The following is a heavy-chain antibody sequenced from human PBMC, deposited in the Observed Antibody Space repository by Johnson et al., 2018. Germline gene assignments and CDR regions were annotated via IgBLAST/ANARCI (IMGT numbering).Heavy chain of an antibody. J-gene: IGHJ3*02. V-gene: IGHV1-69*01. D-gene: IGHD3-10*01. CDR3: ANYGSGPNDAFDI. CDR1: GGTFSSYA. Sequence: VPLLESGAEVKKPGTSVKVSFKASGGTFSSYAISWVRQAPGQGLEWMGGILPIFGTANYAQTFQGRVTITADESTSTAYMELRSLRTEDTAVYYCANYGSGPNDAFDIWGQGTMVTVSS. CDR2: ILPIFGTA.